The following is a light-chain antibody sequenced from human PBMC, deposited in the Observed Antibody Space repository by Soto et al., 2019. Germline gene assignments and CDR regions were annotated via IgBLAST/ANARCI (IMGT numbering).Light chain of an antibody. V-gene: IGLV2-14*01. J-gene: IGLJ1*01. CDR1: SSDVGGYIY. CDR2: EVS. CDR3: SSYASSSTPYV. Sequence: QSVLTQPASVSGSPGQSITISCTGTSSDVGGYIYVSWYQQHPGKAPKLMIYEVSNRPSGVSNRFSGSKSGNTASLTISGLQAEDEADYYCSSYASSSTPYVFGTGTKVTVL.